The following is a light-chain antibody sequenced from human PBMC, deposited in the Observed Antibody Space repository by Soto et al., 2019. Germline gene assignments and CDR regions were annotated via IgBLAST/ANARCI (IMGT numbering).Light chain of an antibody. CDR1: QSVSSSY. CDR3: QQYCSSPHT. J-gene: IGKJ2*01. CDR2: GAS. Sequence: EIVLTQSPGTLSLSPGERATLSCRASQSVSSSYLAWYQHKPGQAPRLLIYGASSRATGIPDRFSGSGSGTDFTITISRLEHEAFAVYYCQQYCSSPHTFGQGTKLEIK. V-gene: IGKV3-20*01.